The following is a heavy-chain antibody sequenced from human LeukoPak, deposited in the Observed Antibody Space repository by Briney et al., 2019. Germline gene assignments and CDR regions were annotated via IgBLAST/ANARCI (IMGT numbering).Heavy chain of an antibody. Sequence: SVKVSCKASGGTFISYAISWVRQAPGQGLEWMGGIIPIFGTANYAQKFQGRVTITADESTSTAYMELSSLRSEDTAVYYCASSVPAAISYYYGMDVWGQGTTVTVSS. CDR1: GGTFISYA. CDR2: IIPIFGTA. J-gene: IGHJ6*02. CDR3: ASSVPAAISYYYGMDV. D-gene: IGHD2-2*02. V-gene: IGHV1-69*13.